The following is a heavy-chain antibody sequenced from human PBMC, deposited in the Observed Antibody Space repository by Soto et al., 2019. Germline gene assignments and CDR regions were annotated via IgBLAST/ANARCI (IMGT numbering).Heavy chain of an antibody. CDR2: IYWNDDK. CDR3: AHIEDWNYPPDLHH. CDR1: GFSLSTSGVG. V-gene: IGHV2-5*01. Sequence: QITLKESGPTLVKPTQTLTLTCTFSGFSLSTSGVGVGWIRQPPGKALEWLALIYWNDDKRYSPSLKSRLTIHKDNTKNQVVLTMTNMDPVDTAPYYCAHIEDWNYPPDLHHLGQGTLVTVSS. D-gene: IGHD1-7*01. J-gene: IGHJ5*02.